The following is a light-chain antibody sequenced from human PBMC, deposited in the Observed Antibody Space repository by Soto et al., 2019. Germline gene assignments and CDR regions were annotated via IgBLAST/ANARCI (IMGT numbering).Light chain of an antibody. CDR1: QSVSSSY. CDR2: GAS. J-gene: IGKJ1*01. CDR3: QQYGSSPRT. V-gene: IGKV3-20*01. Sequence: EIVMTQSPATLSVSPGERATLSCRASQSVSSSYLAWYQQKPGQAPRLLIYGASSGATGIPDRFSGSGSGTDFTLTISRLEPEDFAVYYCQQYGSSPRTFGQGTKVDTK.